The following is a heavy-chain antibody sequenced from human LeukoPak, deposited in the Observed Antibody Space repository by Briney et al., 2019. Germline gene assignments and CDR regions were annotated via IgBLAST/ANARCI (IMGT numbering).Heavy chain of an antibody. Sequence: PSETLSLTFTVSGGFIISSSYYWVCIRQPPGRGLEWIGSIYDSGSTYYNPSLKSRVTISVDTSKNQFSLKLSSVTAADTAVYYCAREVEATPYYFDYWGQGTLVTVSS. CDR2: IYDSGST. D-gene: IGHD1-26*01. CDR3: AREVEATPYYFDY. J-gene: IGHJ4*02. V-gene: IGHV4-39*07. CDR1: GGFIISSSYY.